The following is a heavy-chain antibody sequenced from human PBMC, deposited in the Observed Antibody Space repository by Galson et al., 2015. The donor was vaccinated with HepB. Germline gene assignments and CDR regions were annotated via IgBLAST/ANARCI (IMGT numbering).Heavy chain of an antibody. CDR3: ALSYCGGDCFSRPSDAFDI. CDR1: GYSFTRYW. D-gene: IGHD2-21*01. J-gene: IGHJ3*02. V-gene: IGHV5-51*03. CDR2: IYPGDSDT. Sequence: QSGAEVKKPGESLKISCKGAGYSFTRYWIGWVRQMPGKGLEWMGIIYPGDSDTRYSPSFQGQVTISADKSISTAYLQWSSLKASDTAMYYCALSYCGGDCFSRPSDAFDIWGQGTMIIVS.